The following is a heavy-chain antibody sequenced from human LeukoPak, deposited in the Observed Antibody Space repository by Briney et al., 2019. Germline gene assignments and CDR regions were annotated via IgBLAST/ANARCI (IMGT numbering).Heavy chain of an antibody. D-gene: IGHD6-19*01. CDR3: AKESPIAVAAH. CDR2: ISYDGSNK. V-gene: IGHV3-30*18. CDR1: GFTFSSYG. Sequence: GRSLRLSCAASGFTFSSYGMHWARQAPGKGLEWVAVISYDGSNKYYADSVKGRFTISRDNSKNTLYLQMNSLRAEDTAVYYCAKESPIAVAAHWGQGTLVTVSS. J-gene: IGHJ4*02.